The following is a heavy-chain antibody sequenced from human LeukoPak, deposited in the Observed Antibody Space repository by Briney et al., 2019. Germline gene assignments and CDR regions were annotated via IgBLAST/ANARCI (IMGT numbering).Heavy chain of an antibody. D-gene: IGHD6-13*01. Sequence: GGSLRLSCAASGFTFSSYSMNWVRQAPGKGLEWVSSISSSSSHINYADSVRGRFTISRDNAKNTLYLQMSSLRADDTAVYYCTNIAAAGIGYWGQGTLVTVSS. J-gene: IGHJ4*02. CDR3: TNIAAAGIGY. CDR2: ISSSSSHI. CDR1: GFTFSSYS. V-gene: IGHV3-21*01.